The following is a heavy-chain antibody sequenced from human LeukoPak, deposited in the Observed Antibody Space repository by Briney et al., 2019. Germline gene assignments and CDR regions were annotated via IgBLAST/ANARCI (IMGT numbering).Heavy chain of an antibody. D-gene: IGHD3-22*01. Sequence: GGSLRLSCTVSGFTVSSNSMSWVRQAPGKGLEWVSFIYSDNTHYSDSVKGRFTISRDNAKNSLYLQMNSLRAEDTAVYYCARDTYYYDSTGYYYPGGFDYWGQGTLVTVSS. CDR3: ARDTYYYDSTGYYYPGGFDY. J-gene: IGHJ4*02. CDR1: GFTVSSNS. V-gene: IGHV3-53*01. CDR2: IYSDNT.